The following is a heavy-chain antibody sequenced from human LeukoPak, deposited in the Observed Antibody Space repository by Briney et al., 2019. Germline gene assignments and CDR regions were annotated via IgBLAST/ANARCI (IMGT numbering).Heavy chain of an antibody. Sequence: GGSLRLSCAASGFTFSSYAMGWVRQAPGKGLEWVSAITASGGNTYYADSVKGRFTISRDNSKNTLYLQVNSLRAEDTAVYYCAKGNGYSYGRYCFDYWGQGTLVTVSS. CDR3: AKGNGYSYGRYCFDY. CDR1: GFTFSSYA. D-gene: IGHD5-18*01. J-gene: IGHJ4*02. V-gene: IGHV3-23*01. CDR2: ITASGGNT.